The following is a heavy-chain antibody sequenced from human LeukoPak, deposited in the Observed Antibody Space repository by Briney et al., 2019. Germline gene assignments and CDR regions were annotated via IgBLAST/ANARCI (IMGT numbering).Heavy chain of an antibody. V-gene: IGHV1-69*06. CDR2: IIPIFGTA. CDR3: ASEYSSSSYGFAFDI. Sequence: SVKVSCKASGGTFSSYAISWVRQAPGQGLEWMGGIIPIFGTANYAQKFQGRVTITADKSTSTAYMELSSLRSEDTAVYYCASEYSSSSYGFAFDIWGQGTMVTVSS. J-gene: IGHJ3*02. D-gene: IGHD6-6*01. CDR1: GGTFSSYA.